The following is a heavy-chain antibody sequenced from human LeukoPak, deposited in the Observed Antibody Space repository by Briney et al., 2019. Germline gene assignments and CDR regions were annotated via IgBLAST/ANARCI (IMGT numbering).Heavy chain of an antibody. CDR2: IFSSGII. CDR3: ARDIISEYSRSHSHFDP. V-gene: IGHV4-4*07. CDR1: GASISSDF. Sequence: PSETLSLTCNVSGASISSDFWSWIRQPAGKGLEWVGRIFSSGIINYNPSLKSRVTISVDTSKNQFSLRLSSVTAADTAVYYCARDIISEYSRSHSHFDPWGQGTPVTVSS. J-gene: IGHJ5*02. D-gene: IGHD5-12*01.